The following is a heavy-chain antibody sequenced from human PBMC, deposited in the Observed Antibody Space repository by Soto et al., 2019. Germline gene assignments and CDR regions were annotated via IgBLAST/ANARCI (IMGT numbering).Heavy chain of an antibody. Sequence: SETLSLTCTVSGGSISGYYWSWIRQPPGKGLEWIGYIYYSGTTNYSPSLKSRVTISVDTSKNQFSLKLSSVTAADTAVYYCARHRAHSTSWYGNLDYWGQGTLVTVSS. V-gene: IGHV4-59*08. D-gene: IGHD6-13*01. CDR2: IYYSGTT. J-gene: IGHJ4*02. CDR3: ARHRAHSTSWYGNLDY. CDR1: GGSISGYY.